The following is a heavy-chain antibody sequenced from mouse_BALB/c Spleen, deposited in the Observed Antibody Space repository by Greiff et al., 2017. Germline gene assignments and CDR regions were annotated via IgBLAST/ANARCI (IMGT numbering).Heavy chain of an antibody. D-gene: IGHD4-1*01. CDR2: IWAGGST. Sequence: VKLMESGPGLVAPSQSLSITCTVSGFSLTSYGVHWVRQPPGKGLEWLGVIWAGGSTNYNSALMSRLSISKDNSKSQVFLKMNSLQTDDTAMYYCARVLGRDAMDYWGQGTSVTVSS. CDR1: GFSLTSYG. J-gene: IGHJ4*01. V-gene: IGHV2-9*02. CDR3: ARVLGRDAMDY.